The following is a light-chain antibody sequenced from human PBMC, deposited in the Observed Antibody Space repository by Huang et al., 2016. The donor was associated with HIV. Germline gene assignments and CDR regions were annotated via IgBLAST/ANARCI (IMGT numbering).Light chain of an antibody. Sequence: DVIMTQSPLLLPVTLGQPAAISCRSSKTLVHTDGNTYLNWFLQRPGQSPRRLIYKVSNRDYGVPDRFTGSGSGIEFTLTISRVEAEDVGIYYCMQGTHWPPGTFGQGTNMEIK. J-gene: IGKJ1*01. CDR1: KTLVHTDGNTY. CDR2: KVS. V-gene: IGKV2-30*02. CDR3: MQGTHWPPGT.